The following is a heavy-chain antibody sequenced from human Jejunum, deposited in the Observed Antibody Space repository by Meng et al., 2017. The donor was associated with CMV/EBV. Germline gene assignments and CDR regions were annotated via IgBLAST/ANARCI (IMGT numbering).Heavy chain of an antibody. CDR3: ARGGYNRPVDY. V-gene: IGHV4-59*01. CDR1: GGSISPYY. D-gene: IGHD6-25*01. Sequence: CTVSGGSISPYYWSWLRQPPGKGLEWIGYIYSRGSTNYNPSLKSRLTISVDTSKNQFSLRLTPVTAADAAVYYCARGGYNRPVDYWGQGALVTVSS. CDR2: IYSRGST. J-gene: IGHJ4*02.